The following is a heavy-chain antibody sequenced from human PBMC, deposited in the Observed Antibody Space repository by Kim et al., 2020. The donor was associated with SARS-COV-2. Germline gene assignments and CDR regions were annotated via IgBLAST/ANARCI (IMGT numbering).Heavy chain of an antibody. V-gene: IGHV4-59*01. D-gene: IGHD6-13*01. CDR3: ARGDSSSWYFGNWPDYYYGMDV. Sequence: SETLSLTCTVSGGSISSYYWSWIRQPPGKGLEWIGYIYYSGSTNYNPSLKSRVTISVDTSKNQFSLKLSSVTAADTAVYYCARGDSSSWYFGNWPDYYYGMDVWGQGTTVTVSS. CDR1: GGSISSYY. J-gene: IGHJ6*02. CDR2: IYYSGST.